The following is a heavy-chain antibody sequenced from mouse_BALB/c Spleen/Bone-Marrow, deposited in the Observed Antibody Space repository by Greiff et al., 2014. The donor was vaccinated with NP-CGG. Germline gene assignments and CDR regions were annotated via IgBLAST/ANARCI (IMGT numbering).Heavy chain of an antibody. V-gene: IGHV3-1*02. J-gene: IGHJ2*01. CDR3: AKRGSIYYGCLDY. CDR1: GYSITSGYS. D-gene: IGHD2-2*01. Sequence: EVQLQQSGPDLVKPSQSLSLTCTVTGYSITSGYSCHWIRQFPGNNLEWMDYIQYSGSTNYNPSLKSRISITRDTSKNQFYLQWNSVNAEDTATYDCAKRGSIYYGCLDYWGQGTTLTVSS. CDR2: IQYSGST.